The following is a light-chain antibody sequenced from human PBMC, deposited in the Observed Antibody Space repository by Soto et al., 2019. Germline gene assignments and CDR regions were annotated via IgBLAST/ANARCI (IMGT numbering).Light chain of an antibody. CDR2: GAS. J-gene: IGKJ4*01. CDR3: QQYGSSLLT. Sequence: EIVLTQSPGTLSLSPGERATLSCRASQSVSSTSLAWYQQRPGRSPRLLIFGASSRATGIPDRFSGSGSGTDFTLTISRLEPEDFAVYYCQQYGSSLLTFGGGTKVDIK. CDR1: QSVSSTS. V-gene: IGKV3-20*01.